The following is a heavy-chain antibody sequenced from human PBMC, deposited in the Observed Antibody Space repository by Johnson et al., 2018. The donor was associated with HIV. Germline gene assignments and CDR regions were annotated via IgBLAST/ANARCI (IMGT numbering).Heavy chain of an antibody. D-gene: IGHD3-22*01. J-gene: IGHJ3*01. V-gene: IGHV3-30*02. CDR2: TQYDGSKT. CDR3: AKETRDSRSAFDV. CDR1: GFSFSSYG. Sequence: QVQLVESGGGVVQPGGSLRLSCAATGFSFSSYGMHWVRQAPGKGLEWVAFTQYDGSKTYYGDSVRGRFTISRDNSKKTLYLEINILRTEDTAIYFCAKETRDSRSAFDVWGQGTMVTVSS.